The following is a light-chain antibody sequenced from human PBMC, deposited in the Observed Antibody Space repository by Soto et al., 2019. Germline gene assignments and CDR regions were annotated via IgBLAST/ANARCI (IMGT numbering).Light chain of an antibody. Sequence: DIQMTQSPSTLSASVGERVTITCRASQSVSSWLAWYQQKPGKDPKLLIYDASSLESGGPSRFSGSGSGTEFTLTISSLQPDDFATYYCQQYNSYSRTFGQGTKVEIK. CDR1: QSVSSW. CDR3: QQYNSYSRT. J-gene: IGKJ1*01. CDR2: DAS. V-gene: IGKV1-5*01.